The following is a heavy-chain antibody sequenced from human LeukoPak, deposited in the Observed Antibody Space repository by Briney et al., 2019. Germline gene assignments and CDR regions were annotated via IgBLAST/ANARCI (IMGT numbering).Heavy chain of an antibody. D-gene: IGHD6-6*01. J-gene: IGHJ4*02. CDR3: ARHVYSRWSDDYFCDY. Sequence: PSETLSLTCTVSGGSISSYFLSWIRQPPGKGLEWIGYIYYSGSTNYNPSLKSRVTISVDTSKNQFSLKLSSVTAADTAVYYCARHVYSRWSDDYFCDYWGQGTLVTVSS. V-gene: IGHV4-59*08. CDR2: IYYSGST. CDR1: GGSISSYF.